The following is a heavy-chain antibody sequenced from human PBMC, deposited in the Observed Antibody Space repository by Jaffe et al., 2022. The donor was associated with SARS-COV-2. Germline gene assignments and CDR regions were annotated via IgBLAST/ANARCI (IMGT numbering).Heavy chain of an antibody. J-gene: IGHJ4*02. Sequence: QVQLVESGGGVVQPGRSLRLSCAASGLIFGSYGLDWVRQAPGKGLEWVTIISYDVTREYHADSVKGRFTISRDNAKNSLSLQMNSLRDEDTAVYYCVRGHSGYDFLIFWGQGTLVTVSS. D-gene: IGHD5-12*01. CDR3: VRGHSGYDFLIF. CDR1: GLIFGSYG. V-gene: IGHV3-30*04. CDR2: ISYDVTRE.